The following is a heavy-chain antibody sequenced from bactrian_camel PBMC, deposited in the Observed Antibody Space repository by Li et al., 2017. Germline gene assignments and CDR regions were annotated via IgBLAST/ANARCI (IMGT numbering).Heavy chain of an antibody. CDR1: GFTFSSYY. CDR3: AADRSFMGGCNLVAQVDVEYNS. V-gene: IGHV3-2*01. Sequence: VQLVESGRGLVQPGGSLRLSCAASGFTFSSYYMSWVRQAPGKGLEWVSSIYSDGSNTYYADSVKGRFTISQDSAKNTMYLQMNSLKPEDTAMYYCAADRSFMGGCNLVAQVDVEYNSWGQGTQVTVS. J-gene: IGHJ4*01. CDR2: IYSDGSNT. D-gene: IGHD6*01.